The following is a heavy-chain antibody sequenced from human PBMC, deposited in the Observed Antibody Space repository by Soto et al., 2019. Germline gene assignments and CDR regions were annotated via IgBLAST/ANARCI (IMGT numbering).Heavy chain of an antibody. V-gene: IGHV4-34*01. CDR2: INHSGST. D-gene: IGHD6-19*01. CDR1: GGSFSGYY. Sequence: QVQLQQWGAGLLKPSETLALTCAVYGGSFSGYYWNWIRQPPGKWLEWIGEINHSGSTNYNPSLKGRVTISVGTSKNQFAPNLGAETAAQTALYYWTRGGAWGPISMADARGYWSQGTIVT. J-gene: IGHJ1*01. CDR3: TRGGAWGPISMADARGY.